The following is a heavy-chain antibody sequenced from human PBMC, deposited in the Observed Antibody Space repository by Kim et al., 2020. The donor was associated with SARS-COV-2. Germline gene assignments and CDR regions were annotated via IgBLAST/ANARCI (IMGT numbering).Heavy chain of an antibody. CDR2: ISDYNGNT. J-gene: IGHJ4*02. Sequence: ASVKVSCKASGYSFTSYGITWVRQAPGQGLEWMGWISDYNGNTKFAQKLQGRVTMTTDTSTSTAYMELRSLRSDDTAVYYCASGSYFDYWGQGTLVTVSS. D-gene: IGHD1-26*01. CDR1: GYSFTSYG. CDR3: ASGSYFDY. V-gene: IGHV1-18*01.